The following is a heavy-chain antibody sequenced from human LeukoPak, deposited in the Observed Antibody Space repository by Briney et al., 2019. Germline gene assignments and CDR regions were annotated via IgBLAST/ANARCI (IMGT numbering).Heavy chain of an antibody. D-gene: IGHD3-3*01. CDR3: ARGQRPSITIFGVVTRKYYFDY. CDR1: GYTFTSYD. V-gene: IGHV1-8*01. J-gene: IGHJ4*02. Sequence: GASVKVSCKASGYTFTSYDINWVRQATGQGLEWMGWMNPNSGKTGYAQKFQGRVTMTRNTSISTAYMELRSLRSEDTAVYYCARGQRPSITIFGVVTRKYYFDYWGQGTLVTVSS. CDR2: MNPNSGKT.